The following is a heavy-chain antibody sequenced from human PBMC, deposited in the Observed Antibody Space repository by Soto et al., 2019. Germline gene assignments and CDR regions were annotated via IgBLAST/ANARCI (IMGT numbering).Heavy chain of an antibody. D-gene: IGHD2-15*01. CDR2: ISGSGGST. V-gene: IGHV3-23*01. CDR1: GFTFSSYA. Sequence: GGSLRLSCAASGFTFSSYAMSWVRQAPGKGLEWVSAISGSGGSTYYADSVKGRFTISRDNSKNTLYLQMNSLRAEDTAVYYCAKEAPYCSGGSCPYWYLDLWGRGTLVTVSS. J-gene: IGHJ2*01. CDR3: AKEAPYCSGGSCPYWYLDL.